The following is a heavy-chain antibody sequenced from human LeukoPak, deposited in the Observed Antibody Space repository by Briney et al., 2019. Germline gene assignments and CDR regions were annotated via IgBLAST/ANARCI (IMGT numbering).Heavy chain of an antibody. CDR3: ARVDYYGSGSYFTLAYFDY. Sequence: ASVKVSCKASGYSFTSYYMHWVRQAPGQGLEWMGWINPNSGGTNYAQKFQGRVTMTRDTSISTAYMELSRLRFDDTAVYYCARVDYYGSGSYFTLAYFDYWGQGTLVTVSS. CDR2: INPNSGGT. V-gene: IGHV1-2*02. CDR1: GYSFTSYY. D-gene: IGHD3-10*01. J-gene: IGHJ4*02.